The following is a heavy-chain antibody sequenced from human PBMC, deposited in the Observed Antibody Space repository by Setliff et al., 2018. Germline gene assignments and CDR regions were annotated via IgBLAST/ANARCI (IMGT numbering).Heavy chain of an antibody. Sequence: SETLSLTCTVSGGSVSSGSYYWSWIRQPAGKGLEWFGHIYKSGSTNYNPSLKSRVTMSLDTPKNQFSPNLNSVTAADTAVYYCASPPYNTTYYYYYYMDVWGKGTTVTVSS. V-gene: IGHV4-61*09. CDR1: GGSVSSGSYY. J-gene: IGHJ6*03. CDR3: ASPPYNTTYYYYYYMDV. D-gene: IGHD1-20*01. CDR2: IYKSGST.